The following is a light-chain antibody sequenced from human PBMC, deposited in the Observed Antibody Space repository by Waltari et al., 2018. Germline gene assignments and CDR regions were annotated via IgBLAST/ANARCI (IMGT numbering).Light chain of an antibody. V-gene: IGLV1-47*01. CDR1: SSNIGTNY. J-gene: IGLJ2*01. Sequence: QPVLTQPPSASGPPGQRVTISCSGGSSNIGTNYVYWYQQFPGPAPKLLIHRTDQRPSGVADRFSGSKSGTSASLAISGLRSGDEADYYCTAWDDSLFGVVFGGGTRLTVL. CDR3: TAWDDSLFGVV. CDR2: RTD.